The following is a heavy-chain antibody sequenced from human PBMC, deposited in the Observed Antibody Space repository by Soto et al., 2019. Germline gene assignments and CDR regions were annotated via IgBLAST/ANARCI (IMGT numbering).Heavy chain of an antibody. D-gene: IGHD1-7*01. V-gene: IGHV3-30*18. J-gene: IGHJ4*02. Sequence: GGSLRLSCASSGFTFSSYGIHCVRHSPGKGLEWVAVISYDGTNKYYADSVKGRFTISRDNSKNTLYLQMNSLRAEDTAVYYCAKMGSGTTCIEYWGQGTLVTVSS. CDR3: AKMGSGTTCIEY. CDR2: ISYDGTNK. CDR1: GFTFSSYG.